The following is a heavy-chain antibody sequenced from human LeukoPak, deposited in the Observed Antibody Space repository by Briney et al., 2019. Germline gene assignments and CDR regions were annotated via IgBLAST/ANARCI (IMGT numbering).Heavy chain of an antibody. D-gene: IGHD3-22*01. CDR1: GFTFSSYG. J-gene: IGHJ4*02. V-gene: IGHV3-33*01. CDR3: ARTYYYDTCFDY. Sequence: PGRSLRLSCAASGFTFSSYGMHWVRQAPGKGLEWVAVIWYDGSNKYYADSVKGRFTISRDNSKNTLYLQMNSLRAEDTAVYYCARTYYYDTCFDYWGQGTLVTVSS. CDR2: IWYDGSNK.